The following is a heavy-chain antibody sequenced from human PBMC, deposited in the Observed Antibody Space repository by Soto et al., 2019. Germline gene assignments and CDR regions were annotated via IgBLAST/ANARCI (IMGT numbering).Heavy chain of an antibody. CDR3: ARGGGSSSSVYYYYGMDV. J-gene: IGHJ6*02. CDR2: ISYDGSNK. D-gene: IGHD6-6*01. Sequence: QVQLVESGGGVVQPGRSLRLSCAASGFTFSSYAMHWVRQAPGKGLEWVTIISYDGSNKYYADSVKGRFTISRDNSKNTLYLQRSSLRAEDTAVYFCARGGGSSSSVYYYYGMDVWGQGTTVTVSS. V-gene: IGHV3-30-3*01. CDR1: GFTFSSYA.